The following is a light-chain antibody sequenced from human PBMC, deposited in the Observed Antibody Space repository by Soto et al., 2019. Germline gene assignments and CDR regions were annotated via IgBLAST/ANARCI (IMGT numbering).Light chain of an antibody. CDR3: QQYGSSPVYT. CDR1: QSVSSSY. CDR2: GAS. Sequence: EIVLTQSPGTLSLSPGERATLSCRASQSVSSSYLAWYQQKPGQAPRLLIYGASSRATGIPDRFSGSGSGTDFTLTSSRLEPEDFALYYCQQYGSSPVYTFGQGTKLEIK. V-gene: IGKV3-20*01. J-gene: IGKJ2*01.